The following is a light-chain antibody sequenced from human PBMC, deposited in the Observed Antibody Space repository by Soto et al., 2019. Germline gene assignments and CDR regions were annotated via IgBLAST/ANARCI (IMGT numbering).Light chain of an antibody. V-gene: IGKV3-11*01. Sequence: EIVLTQSPATLSLSPGERATLSCRASQSVSTYLAWYQQKPGQAPRLLIYDASNRATGIPARFSGSGSGTAFPLTISSLEPEDFAVYYCQQRSTWPHTFGQGTKLEIK. J-gene: IGKJ2*01. CDR3: QQRSTWPHT. CDR2: DAS. CDR1: QSVSTY.